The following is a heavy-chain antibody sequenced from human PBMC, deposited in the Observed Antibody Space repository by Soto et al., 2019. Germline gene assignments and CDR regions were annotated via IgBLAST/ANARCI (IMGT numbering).Heavy chain of an antibody. J-gene: IGHJ6*01. CDR2: VWYDGSKK. CDR1: GFTLRTYG. CDR3: ARPLEQWQLGFGMDV. Sequence: QVQLVESGGGVVQPGGSLRLSCAASGFTLRTYGMHWVRKAPGKGLEWVAVVWYDGSKKYYADPVKGRFTVSRDNSKNTLYLQMNSLRAEDTAVYYCARPLEQWQLGFGMDVWGQGSPVTVSS. D-gene: IGHD6-19*01. V-gene: IGHV3-33*01.